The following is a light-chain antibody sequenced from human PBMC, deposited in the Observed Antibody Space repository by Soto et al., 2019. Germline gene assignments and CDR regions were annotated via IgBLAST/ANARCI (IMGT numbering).Light chain of an antibody. J-gene: IGKJ2*01. Sequence: EIVLTQSPGTLSLSPGERATLSCRASQSLTSDYLVWYQQKPAQAPRLLIYGASSRAAGIPDRFSGSGSGTDFTLTISRLEHEDFAVYYCQQYQTSPPSYTFGQGTKLEI. CDR2: GAS. V-gene: IGKV3-20*01. CDR1: QSLTSDY. CDR3: QQYQTSPPSYT.